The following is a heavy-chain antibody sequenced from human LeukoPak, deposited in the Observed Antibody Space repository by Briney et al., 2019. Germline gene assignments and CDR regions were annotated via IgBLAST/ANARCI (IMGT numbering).Heavy chain of an antibody. CDR2: IISGSSYN. D-gene: IGHD1-26*01. J-gene: IGHJ4*02. CDR3: ARDRGSGSYTAFDY. CDR1: GFTFSDYY. V-gene: IGHV3-11*06. Sequence: GGSLRLSCVASGFTFSDYYMSWIRQAPGKGLEGGSYIISGSSYNNSADSVKGRFTISRDNAQNSLYLQMNSLRAEDTAVYYCARDRGSGSYTAFDYWGQGTLVTVSS.